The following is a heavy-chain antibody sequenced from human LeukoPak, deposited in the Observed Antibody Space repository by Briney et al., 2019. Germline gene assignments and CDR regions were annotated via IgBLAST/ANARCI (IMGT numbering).Heavy chain of an antibody. V-gene: IGHV3-23*01. J-gene: IGHJ4*02. CDR1: GFTFSTFSNYG. CDR3: AKAPVTSCRGAYCYPFDS. D-gene: IGHD2-21*01. CDR2: ISGSGSVT. Sequence: GGSLRLSCAASGFTFSTFSNYGMSWVRQAPGKGLEWVSTISGSGSVTWYADSVKGRFTISRDNSKNTLYLQMNSLRAEDTAVYFCAKAPVTSCRGAYCYPFDSWGQGTLGTVSS.